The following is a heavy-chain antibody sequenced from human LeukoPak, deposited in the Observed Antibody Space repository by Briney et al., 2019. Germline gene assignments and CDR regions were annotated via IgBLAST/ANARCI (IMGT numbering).Heavy chain of an antibody. CDR2: IWYDGSNK. V-gene: IGHV3-33*01. Sequence: GGSLRLSCAASGFTFSSYGMHWVRQAPGKGLEWVAVIWYDGSNKYYADSVKGRFTISRDNSKNTLYLQMNSLRAEDTAVYYCARDKGGSYLFDHWGQGTLVTVSS. J-gene: IGHJ4*02. CDR3: ARDKGGSYLFDH. CDR1: GFTFSSYG. D-gene: IGHD1-26*01.